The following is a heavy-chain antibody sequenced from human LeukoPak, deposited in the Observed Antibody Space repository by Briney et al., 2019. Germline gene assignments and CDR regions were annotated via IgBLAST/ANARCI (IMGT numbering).Heavy chain of an antibody. CDR2: IYYSGST. Sequence: SQTLSLTCTVSGGSISSGGYSWGWLRQHPGKGLEWIGYIYYSGSTYYNPSLKSRVTISVDTSKNQFSLKLSSVTAADTAVYYCARGKANFGITGTVDYWGQGTLVTVSS. D-gene: IGHD1-20*01. CDR3: ARGKANFGITGTVDY. J-gene: IGHJ4*02. V-gene: IGHV4-31*03. CDR1: GGSISSGGYS.